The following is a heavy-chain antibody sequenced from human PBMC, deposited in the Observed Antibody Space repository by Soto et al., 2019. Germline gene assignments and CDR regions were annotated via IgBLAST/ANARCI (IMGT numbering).Heavy chain of an antibody. CDR3: AVSFLWFGESNNWLDP. CDR1: GASVSSGSYY. D-gene: IGHD3-10*01. V-gene: IGHV4-61*01. J-gene: IGHJ5*02. CDR2: FYYSGIT. Sequence: QVQLQESGPGLVKPSETLSLTCTVSGASVSSGSYYWSWVRQPPGKGPEWIGYFYYSGITNYNPSLKSRATISVDTSKNQFSLKMSSVTAADTAVYYCAVSFLWFGESNNWLDPWGQGTLVTVSS.